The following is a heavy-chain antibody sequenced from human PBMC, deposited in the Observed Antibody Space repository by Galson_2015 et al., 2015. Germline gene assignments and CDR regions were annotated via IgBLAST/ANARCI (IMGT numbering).Heavy chain of an antibody. CDR2: IYYRETT. Sequence: ETLSLTCTVSVSSLTHYYLTWIRQPPGQGLEWLGYIYYRETTNYNPSLGSRFTISLDAPRNQFSLRLRSVTAADTAVYYCARVSAYDYYFDYWGQGTLVTVPS. V-gene: IGHV4-59*01. CDR3: ARVSAYDYYFDY. D-gene: IGHD5-12*01. J-gene: IGHJ4*02. CDR1: VSSLTHYY.